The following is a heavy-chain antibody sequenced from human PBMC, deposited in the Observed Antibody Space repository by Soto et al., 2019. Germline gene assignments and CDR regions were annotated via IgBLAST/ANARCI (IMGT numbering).Heavy chain of an antibody. CDR2: ISAYNGNT. J-gene: IGHJ4*02. CDR1: GYTFTSYG. CDR3: ARDPIAYYSSSSKGIQYYYDSSGYYLFDY. D-gene: IGHD3-22*01. Sequence: GASVKVSCKASGYTFTSYGISWVRQAPGQGLEWMGWISAYNGNTNYAQKLQGRVTMTTDTSTSTAYMELRSLRSDDTAVYYCARDPIAYYSSSSKGIQYYYDSSGYYLFDYWGQGTLVTVSS. V-gene: IGHV1-18*04.